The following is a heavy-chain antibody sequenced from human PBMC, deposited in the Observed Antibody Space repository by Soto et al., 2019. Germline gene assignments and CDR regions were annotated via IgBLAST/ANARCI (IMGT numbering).Heavy chain of an antibody. Sequence: LRLSCAASGFTFSSYGMHWVRQAPGKGLEWVAVIWYDGSNKYYADSVKGRFTISRDNSKNTLYLQMNSLRAEDTAVYYCARDPTYYYDSSGYYPASYYYYGMDVWGQGTTVTVSS. D-gene: IGHD3-22*01. V-gene: IGHV3-33*01. CDR2: IWYDGSNK. CDR1: GFTFSSYG. J-gene: IGHJ6*02. CDR3: ARDPTYYYDSSGYYPASYYYYGMDV.